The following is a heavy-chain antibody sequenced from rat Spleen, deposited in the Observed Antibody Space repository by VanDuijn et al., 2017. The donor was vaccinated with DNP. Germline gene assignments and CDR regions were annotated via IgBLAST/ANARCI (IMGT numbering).Heavy chain of an antibody. Sequence: EVQLVESGGGLVQPGRSLKLSCAASGFTFNDYYMAWVRQAPKRGLEWVASISFEGTTTFYGDSVKGRFTISRDNAKSTLYLQMNSLRSEDSATYYCATQAVRRVPFDYWGQGVMVTVSS. V-gene: IGHV5-22*01. CDR2: ISFEGTTT. CDR1: GFTFNDYY. J-gene: IGHJ2*01. D-gene: IGHD1-11*01. CDR3: ATQAVRRVPFDY.